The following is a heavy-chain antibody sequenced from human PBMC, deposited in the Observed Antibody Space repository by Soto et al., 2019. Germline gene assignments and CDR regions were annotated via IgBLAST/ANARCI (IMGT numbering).Heavy chain of an antibody. D-gene: IGHD5-12*01. Sequence: QVQLVESGGGVVQPGGSLRLSCEASGFTFSTYCMHWVRQAPGKGLEWVAVISYDGSNEFYADSVKGRFTISRHNSQNTLYLQMNSLRPEDTAVYYCAKDYIATTIRGDAFDFWGQGTVVTVSS. CDR3: AKDYIATTIRGDAFDF. CDR2: ISYDGSNE. CDR1: GFTFSTYC. V-gene: IGHV3-30*18. J-gene: IGHJ3*01.